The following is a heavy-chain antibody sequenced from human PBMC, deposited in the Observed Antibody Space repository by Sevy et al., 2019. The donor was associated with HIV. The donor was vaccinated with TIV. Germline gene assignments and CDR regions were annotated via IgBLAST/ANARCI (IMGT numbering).Heavy chain of an antibody. J-gene: IGHJ4*02. CDR3: NRGLATAVTPEYYFDY. CDR2: ITRNSYEAYGGTT. D-gene: IGHD5-12*01. V-gene: IGHV3-49*03. Sequence: GGSLRLSCTTSGFTFDDYAMSWFRQAPGKGLEWVAFITRNSYEAYGGTTDYGASVKGRFIISRDDSKSIAYLQMNSLKVADAAVYYYNRGLATAVTPEYYFDYWGQGTLVTVSS. CDR1: GFTFDDYA.